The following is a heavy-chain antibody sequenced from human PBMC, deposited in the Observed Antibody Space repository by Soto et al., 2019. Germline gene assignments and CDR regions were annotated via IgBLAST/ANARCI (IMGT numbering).Heavy chain of an antibody. J-gene: IGHJ6*03. V-gene: IGHV1-8*01. Sequence: ASVKVSCKASGYTFTSYDINWVRQATGQGLEWMGWMNPNSGNTGYAQKFQGRVTMTRNTSISTAYMELSSLRSEDTAVYYCARVFGVSGYDLSYYYYMDLWGKGSTVTVSS. D-gene: IGHD5-12*01. CDR1: GYTFTSYD. CDR2: MNPNSGNT. CDR3: ARVFGVSGYDLSYYYYMDL.